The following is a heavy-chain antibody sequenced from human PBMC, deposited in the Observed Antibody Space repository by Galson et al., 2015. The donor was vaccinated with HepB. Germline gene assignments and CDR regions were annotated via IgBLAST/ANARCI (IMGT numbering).Heavy chain of an antibody. CDR3: ARDVGAIGGQLQNDY. CDR1: GFSFSTYL. J-gene: IGHJ4*02. D-gene: IGHD2-2*01. V-gene: IGHV3-30-3*01. CDR2: ISYDGSNK. Sequence: SLRLSCAASGFSFSTYLMHRVRQAPGKGLEWVAVISYDGSNKYYANSVKGRFTISRDNSKNTLFLQMNSLRAEDTAVYYCARDVGAIGGQLQNDYWGQGTLVTVSS.